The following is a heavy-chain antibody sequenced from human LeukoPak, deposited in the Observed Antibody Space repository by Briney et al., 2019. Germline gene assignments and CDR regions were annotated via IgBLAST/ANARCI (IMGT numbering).Heavy chain of an antibody. CDR2: IRNRAKSYTT. J-gene: IGHJ3*02. CDR1: GFTFSDHF. Sequence: GGSLRLSCAASGFTFSDHFMDWVRQAPGKGLGWVGRIRNRAKSYTTQYAPSVKDRFTISRDDSRNSLYLQMNSLKTEDTAVYFCARVGDYYDSRGYSTDAFDMWGQGTMVTVSS. D-gene: IGHD3-22*01. CDR3: ARVGDYYDSRGYSTDAFDM. V-gene: IGHV3-72*01.